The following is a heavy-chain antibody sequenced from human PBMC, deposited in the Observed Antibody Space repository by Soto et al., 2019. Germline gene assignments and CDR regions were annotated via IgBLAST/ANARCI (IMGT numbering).Heavy chain of an antibody. V-gene: IGHV1-3*01. J-gene: IGHJ3*02. CDR3: ARDRTRRLGLDRGDAFDI. CDR2: INAGNGNT. D-gene: IGHD6-19*01. CDR1: GYTFTSYA. Sequence: ASVKVSCKASGYTFTSYAMHWVRQAPGQRLEWMGWINAGNGNTKYSQKFQGRVTITRDTSASTAYMELSSLRSEDTAVYYCARDRTRRLGLDRGDAFDIWGQGTMVTVSS.